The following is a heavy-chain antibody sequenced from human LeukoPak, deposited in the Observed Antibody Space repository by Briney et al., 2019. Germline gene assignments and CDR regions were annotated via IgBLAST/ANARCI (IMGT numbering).Heavy chain of an antibody. CDR1: GGSFSGYY. CDR2: INHSGST. D-gene: IGHD3-22*01. V-gene: IGHV4-34*01. CDR3: ARGNPTYYYDSSGYYRY. Sequence: SETLSLTCAVYGGSFSGYYWSWIRQPPGKGLEWIGEINHSGSTNYNPSLKSRVTISVDTSKNQFSLKLSSVTPADTAVYYCARGNPTYYYDSSGYYRYWGQGTLVTVSS. J-gene: IGHJ4*02.